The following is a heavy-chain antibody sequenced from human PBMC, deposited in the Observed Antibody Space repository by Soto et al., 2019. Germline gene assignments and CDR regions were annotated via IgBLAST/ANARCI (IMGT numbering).Heavy chain of an antibody. CDR2: IYWNDDK. J-gene: IGHJ4*02. CDR3: LPEDVHYGSGTYYY. V-gene: IGHV2-5*04. Sequence: QITLEESGPTLVKPTQTLTLTCTFSRFSVITTGVGVAWIRQPPGKALEWLGVIYWNDDKRYSPSLQNRLTITKDTSKNQVVLTMTNMYPVDSGTYYCLPEDVHYGSGTYYYWGQGTQVTVSS. CDR1: RFSVITTGVG. D-gene: IGHD3-10*01.